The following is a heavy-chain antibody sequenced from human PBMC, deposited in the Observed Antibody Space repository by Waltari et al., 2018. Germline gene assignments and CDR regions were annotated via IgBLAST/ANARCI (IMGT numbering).Heavy chain of an antibody. Sequence: EVQLVETGGGLVQPGGSLRLSCAASGFTFSNFAMQWVRQAPGKGLEWISAINGGGGNTYYADSVKGRFTISRDNSKNTLSLQMNSLRAEDTAVYYCAKYSNSYGLDSWGQGVVVTVSS. V-gene: IGHV3-23*04. CDR2: INGGGGNT. CDR3: AKYSNSYGLDS. CDR1: GFTFSNFA. D-gene: IGHD4-4*01. J-gene: IGHJ6*02.